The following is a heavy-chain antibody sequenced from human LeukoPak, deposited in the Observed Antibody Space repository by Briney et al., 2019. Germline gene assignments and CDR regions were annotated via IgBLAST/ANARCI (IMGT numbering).Heavy chain of an antibody. CDR1: GGSISSYY. V-gene: IGHV4-4*07. J-gene: IGHJ4*02. CDR3: ARDSYYYDSSGYYRFDY. CDR2: IHTSGST. Sequence: NPSETLSLTCTVSGGSISSYYWSWIRQPAGKGLEWIGRIHTSGSTNYNPSLKSRVTMSVDTSKNQFSLKLRSVTAADTAVYYCARDSYYYDSSGYYRFDYWGQGTLVTVSS. D-gene: IGHD3-22*01.